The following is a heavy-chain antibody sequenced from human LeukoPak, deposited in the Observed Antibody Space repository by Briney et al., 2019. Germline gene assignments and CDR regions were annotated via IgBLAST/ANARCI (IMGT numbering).Heavy chain of an antibody. D-gene: IGHD3-10*01. CDR2: INHSGST. CDR1: GGSFSGYY. Sequence: SETLSLPCAVYGGSFSGYYWSWIRQPPGKGLEWIGEINHSGSTNYNPSLKSRVTISVDTSKNQFSLKLSSVTAADTAVYYCARDGRVWYYYGSGSYYPFDYWGQGTLVTVSS. J-gene: IGHJ4*02. V-gene: IGHV4-34*01. CDR3: ARDGRVWYYYGSGSYYPFDY.